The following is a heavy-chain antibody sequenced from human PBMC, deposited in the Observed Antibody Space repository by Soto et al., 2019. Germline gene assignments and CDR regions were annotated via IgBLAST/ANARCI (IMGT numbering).Heavy chain of an antibody. CDR1: GDTFSFYS. CDR2: INPSLRMS. V-gene: IGHV1-69*02. J-gene: IGHJ4*02. D-gene: IGHD3-10*01. Sequence: QVQLVQSGAEVKKPGSSVKVSCKASGDTFSFYSINWVRQAPGLGLEWMGRINPSLRMSNYAQRVQGRVTMTADRSTSTAYMELSSLRSEDTPMYYCASRFGSGYRAFDYWGQGALVTVSS. CDR3: ASRFGSGYRAFDY.